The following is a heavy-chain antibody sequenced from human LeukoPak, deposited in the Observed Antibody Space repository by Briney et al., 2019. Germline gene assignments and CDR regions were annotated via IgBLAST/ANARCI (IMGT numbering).Heavy chain of an antibody. CDR1: GGSISSGGYY. Sequence: PSETLSLTCTVSGGSISSGGYYWSWIRQHPGKGLEWIGYIYYSGSTYYNPSLKSRVTISVDTSKNQFSLKLSSVTAAGTAVYYCARYHYDSNTDYWGQGTLVTVSS. CDR3: ARYHYDSNTDY. V-gene: IGHV4-31*03. CDR2: IYYSGST. D-gene: IGHD3-22*01. J-gene: IGHJ4*02.